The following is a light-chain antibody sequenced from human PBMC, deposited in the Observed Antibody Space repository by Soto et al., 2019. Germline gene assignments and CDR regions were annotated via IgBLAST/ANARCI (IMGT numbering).Light chain of an antibody. J-gene: IGLJ2*01. CDR1: SSNIGAGYD. CDR2: VNN. V-gene: IGLV1-40*01. Sequence: QPVLTQPPSVSGAPGQRVTISCTGSSSNIGAGYDVHWYQRLPGTAPKLLIYVNNNRPSGVPDRFSGSKSGTSASLAITGLQAEDEADYYCQSYDNSLSGVVFGGGTKVTVL. CDR3: QSYDNSLSGVV.